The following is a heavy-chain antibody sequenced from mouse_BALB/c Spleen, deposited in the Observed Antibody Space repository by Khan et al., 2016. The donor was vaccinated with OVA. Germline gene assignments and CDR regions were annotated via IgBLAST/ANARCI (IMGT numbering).Heavy chain of an antibody. V-gene: IGHV1-4*01. Sequence: VQLQESGAELARPGASVKMSCKASGYTFTSYTMHWVKQRPGQGLEWIGYINPSNDYTNYNQNFKDKATLIVDKSSSTAYMQLSSLTSEDSSVXYCVREGAYHRSDGWFALLGPRDSGHCLR. CDR1: GYTFTSYT. D-gene: IGHD2-14*01. J-gene: IGHJ3*01. CDR2: INPSNDYT. CDR3: VREGAYHRSDGWFAL.